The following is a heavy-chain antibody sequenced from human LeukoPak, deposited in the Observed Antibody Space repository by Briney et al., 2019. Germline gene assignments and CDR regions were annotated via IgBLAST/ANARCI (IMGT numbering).Heavy chain of an antibody. CDR3: ARDNSVEDTAWWFDP. Sequence: ASVKVSCKTSGYTFSGYYMHWVRQAPGQGLEWMGWINPSTGGTKYAQKFQGRVTMTRDTSIFTGYMELSSLAYDDTAVYYCARDNSVEDTAWWFDPWGQGTLVTVSS. CDR2: INPSTGGT. CDR1: GYTFSGYY. V-gene: IGHV1-2*02. D-gene: IGHD4-23*01. J-gene: IGHJ5*02.